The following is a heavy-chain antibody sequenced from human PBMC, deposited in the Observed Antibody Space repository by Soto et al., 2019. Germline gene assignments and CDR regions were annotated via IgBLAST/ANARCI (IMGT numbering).Heavy chain of an antibody. D-gene: IGHD3-10*01. CDR3: ARGYFDSGHGYDL. CDR2: IFTRDSET. CDR1: GHLFNNHW. Sequence: PGESLKISCKCPGHLFNNHWIGWVRQTPGKGLEWVGLIFTRDSETKTSPSFQGHVSFSVDNSINTVYLQWTSLKTTDTGSYFCARGYFDSGHGYDLWGQGTLVTVSS. V-gene: IGHV5-51*01. J-gene: IGHJ5*02.